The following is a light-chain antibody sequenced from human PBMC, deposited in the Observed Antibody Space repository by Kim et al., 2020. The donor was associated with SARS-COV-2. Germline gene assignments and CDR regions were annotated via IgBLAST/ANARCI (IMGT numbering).Light chain of an antibody. V-gene: IGLV6-57*03. J-gene: IGLJ3*02. Sequence: GKTVTISCTRSSGSIASNYVQWYQQRPGSAPTTVIYEVNQRPSGVPDRFSGSIDSSSNSASLTISGLKTEDEADYYCQSYDSSNLVFGGGTQLTVL. CDR2: EVN. CDR3: QSYDSSNLV. CDR1: SGSIASNY.